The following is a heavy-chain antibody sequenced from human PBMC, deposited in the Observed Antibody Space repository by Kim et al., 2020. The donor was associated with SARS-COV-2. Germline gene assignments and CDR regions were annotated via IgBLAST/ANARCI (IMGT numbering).Heavy chain of an antibody. CDR1: GYTFTSYY. CDR3: AREAGPYSYGPRRGYGMDV. J-gene: IGHJ6*02. CDR2: INPSGGST. Sequence: ASVKVSCKASGYTFTSYYMHWVRQAPGQGLEWMGIINPSGGSTSYAQKFQGRVTMTRDTSTSTVYMELSSLRSEDTAVYYCAREAGPYSYGPRRGYGMDVWGQGTTVTVSS. V-gene: IGHV1-46*01. D-gene: IGHD5-18*01.